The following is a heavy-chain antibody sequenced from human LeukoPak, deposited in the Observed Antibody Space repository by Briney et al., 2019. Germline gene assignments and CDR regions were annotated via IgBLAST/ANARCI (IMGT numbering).Heavy chain of an antibody. CDR2: IYYSGST. CDR1: GGSISSYY. V-gene: IGHV4-59*01. CDR3: ARDKGRQLVRWFDP. Sequence: SETLSLTCTVSGGSISSYYWSWIRQPPGKGLEWIGYIYYSGSTNYNPPLKSRVTISVDTSKNQFSLKLSSVTAADTAVYYCARDKGRQLVRWFDPWGQGTLVTVSS. D-gene: IGHD6-6*01. J-gene: IGHJ5*02.